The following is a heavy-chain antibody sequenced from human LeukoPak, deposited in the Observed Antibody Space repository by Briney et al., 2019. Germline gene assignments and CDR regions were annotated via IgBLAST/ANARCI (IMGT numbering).Heavy chain of an antibody. Sequence: SETLSLTCTVSGYSISSGYYWAWIRQPPGKGLAWIGSIYHSGSTYYNPSLKSRVTISVDKSKNQFSLKLSSVTAADTAVYYCAKASVGARFFDPWGQGTLVTVSS. CDR2: IYHSGST. J-gene: IGHJ5*02. CDR1: GYSISSGYY. D-gene: IGHD1-26*01. CDR3: AKASVGARFFDP. V-gene: IGHV4-38-2*02.